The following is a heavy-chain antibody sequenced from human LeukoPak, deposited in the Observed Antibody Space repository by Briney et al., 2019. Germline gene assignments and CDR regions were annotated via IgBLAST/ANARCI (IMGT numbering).Heavy chain of an antibody. V-gene: IGHV4-4*07. CDR3: ARGGSSWFDFDY. CDR1: GGSISSYY. CDR2: IYNSGST. Sequence: SETLSLTCTVSGGSISSYYWSWIRQPAGKGLEWIGRIYNSGSTNYNPSLKSRVTMSVDTSKNQFSLKLSSVTAADTAVYYCARGGSSWFDFDYWGQGTLVTVSS. D-gene: IGHD6-13*01. J-gene: IGHJ4*02.